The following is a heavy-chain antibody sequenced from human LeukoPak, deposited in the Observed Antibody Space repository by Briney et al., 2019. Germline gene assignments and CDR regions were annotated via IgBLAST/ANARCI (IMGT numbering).Heavy chain of an antibody. D-gene: IGHD3-22*01. CDR1: GYTFINYD. Sequence: ASVKVSCKASGYTFINYDINWVRQATGQGLEWMGWMKPNSGNTGYAQKFQGRVTITRDTAINTAYMEVSDLRSEDTAMYYCARDDSSAHDAFDVWGQGTMVTVSS. J-gene: IGHJ3*01. V-gene: IGHV1-8*03. CDR2: MKPNSGNT. CDR3: ARDDSSAHDAFDV.